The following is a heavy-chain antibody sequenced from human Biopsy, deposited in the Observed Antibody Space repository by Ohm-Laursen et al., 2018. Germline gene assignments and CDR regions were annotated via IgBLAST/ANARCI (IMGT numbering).Heavy chain of an antibody. Sequence: SLRLSCAASGVTLSGYGMNWVRQAPGKGLEWVSSISASSSYIYYADSVKGRFTVSRDNTKNTLYLQMNSLRAADTAIYFCATELLPPGVGGPWLDSWGLGTPVTVSS. CDR1: GVTLSGYG. V-gene: IGHV3-21*06. J-gene: IGHJ5*01. CDR3: ATELLPPGVGGPWLDS. CDR2: ISASSSYI. D-gene: IGHD3-10*01.